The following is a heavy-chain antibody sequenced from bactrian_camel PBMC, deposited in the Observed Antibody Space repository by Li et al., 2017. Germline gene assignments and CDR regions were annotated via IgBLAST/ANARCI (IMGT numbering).Heavy chain of an antibody. Sequence: HVQLVESGGGAVQAGGSLKLSCVVSGHTYGCACVGWFSQAPGKERKGIATINTCTRLTYYGQSVRDRITISQDSAKDTVYLQMNSLKPEDTAMYYCAASRQFIGRCKLLPGYWSYNYWGQGTQVTVS. CDR3: AASRQFIGRCKLLPGYWSYNY. D-gene: IGHD1*01. V-gene: IGHV3-3*01. CDR2: INTCTRLT. CDR1: GHTYGCAC. J-gene: IGHJ4*01.